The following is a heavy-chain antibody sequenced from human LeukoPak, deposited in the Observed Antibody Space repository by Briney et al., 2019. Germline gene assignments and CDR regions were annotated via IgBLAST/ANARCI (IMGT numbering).Heavy chain of an antibody. J-gene: IGHJ4*02. CDR3: AKSSYYDASGYYREYYFDY. Sequence: GGSLRLSCAASGFTFSGYSMNWVRQTPGKGLEWVSSISSSSSYIYYAESVKGRFTISRDNAKNSLYLQMNSLRDEDTALYYCAKSSYYDASGYYREYYFDYWGQGTLVTVSS. V-gene: IGHV3-21*04. CDR1: GFTFSGYS. CDR2: ISSSSSYI. D-gene: IGHD3-22*01.